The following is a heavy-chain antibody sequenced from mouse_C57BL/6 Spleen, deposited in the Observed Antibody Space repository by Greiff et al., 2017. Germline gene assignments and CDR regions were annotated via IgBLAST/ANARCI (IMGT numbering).Heavy chain of an antibody. D-gene: IGHD1-1*01. CDR2: LYPGDGDT. Sequence: QVQLQQSGPELVKPGASVKISCKASGYAFSSSWLNWVKQRPGKGLEWIGRLYPGDGDTNYNGKFKGKATLTADKSSSTAYMQLSSLTSEDAAVYFCARGVHYYGSSPHYYALDYWGQGTSVTVSS. J-gene: IGHJ4*01. CDR1: GYAFSSSW. CDR3: ARGVHYYGSSPHYYALDY. V-gene: IGHV1-82*01.